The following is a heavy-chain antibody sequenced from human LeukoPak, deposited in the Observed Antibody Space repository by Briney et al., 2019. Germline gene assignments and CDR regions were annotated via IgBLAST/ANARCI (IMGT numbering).Heavy chain of an antibody. Sequence: ASVKVSCKASGYTFTGFYMHWVRLAPGQGLEWMGRINANSGGSNYAKNFQGRVTMTRDTSISTAYMELSRLRSDDTAVYYCARDLPPTSNWEFDHWGQGTLVTVSS. V-gene: IGHV1-2*06. CDR2: INANSGGS. CDR3: ARDLPPTSNWEFDH. CDR1: GYTFTGFY. D-gene: IGHD7-27*01. J-gene: IGHJ4*02.